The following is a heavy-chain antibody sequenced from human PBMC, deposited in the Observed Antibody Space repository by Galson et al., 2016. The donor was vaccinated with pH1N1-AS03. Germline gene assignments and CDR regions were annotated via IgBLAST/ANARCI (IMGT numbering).Heavy chain of an antibody. D-gene: IGHD3-10*01. J-gene: IGHJ6*02. CDR3: AKDGGLPGTDYYNLDV. CDR2: VRYDGNIA. CDR1: GFPFTNNG. V-gene: IGHV3-30*02. Sequence: SLRLSCTASGFPFTNNGMHWVRQAPGKGLEWVAFVRYDGNIAYNVDSLQGQFTIFKDNSKSTFYLQMTSLTPEDTAPYFCAKDGGLPGTDYYNLDVWGLGTMVTVSS.